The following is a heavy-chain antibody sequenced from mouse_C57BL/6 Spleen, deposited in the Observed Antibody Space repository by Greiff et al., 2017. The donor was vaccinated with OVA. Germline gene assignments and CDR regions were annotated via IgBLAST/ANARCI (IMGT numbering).Heavy chain of an antibody. V-gene: IGHV1-81*01. Sequence: VQLVESGAELARPGASVKLSCKASGYTFTSYGISWVKQRTGQGLEWIGEIYPRSGNTYYNEKFKGKATLTADKSSSTAYMELRSLTSEDSAVYFCARGAGSSRSWFAYWGQGTLVTVSA. CDR3: ARGAGSSRSWFAY. D-gene: IGHD1-1*01. CDR2: IYPRSGNT. CDR1: GYTFTSYG. J-gene: IGHJ3*01.